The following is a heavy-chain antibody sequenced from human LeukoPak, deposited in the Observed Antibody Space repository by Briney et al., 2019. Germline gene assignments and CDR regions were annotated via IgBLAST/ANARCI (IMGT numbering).Heavy chain of an antibody. V-gene: IGHV4-39*01. CDR2: IYYSGST. CDR1: GGSISSSSYY. J-gene: IGHJ1*01. CDR3: ASYYYDSSGYYYDR. Sequence: SETLSLTRTVSGGSISSSSYYWGWIRQPPGKGLEWIGSIYYSGSTYYNPSLKSRVTISVDTSKNQFSLKLSSVTAADTAVYHCASYYYDSSGYYYDRWGQGTLVTVSS. D-gene: IGHD3-22*01.